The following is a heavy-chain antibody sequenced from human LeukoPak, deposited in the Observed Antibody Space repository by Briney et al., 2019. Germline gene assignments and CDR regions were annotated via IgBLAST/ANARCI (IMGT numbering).Heavy chain of an antibody. J-gene: IGHJ5*02. CDR1: GYSISSGYY. Sequence: SESLSPTCTVSGYSISSGYYWGWIRQPPGKGLEWIGSIYHRESTNNNPSLKSRVTISVDTSKNQFSLKLSSVTGADTAVYYCARVGVSSSWGGDWFDPWGQGTLVTVSS. CDR2: IYHREST. CDR3: ARVGVSSSWGGDWFDP. D-gene: IGHD6-13*01. V-gene: IGHV4-38-2*02.